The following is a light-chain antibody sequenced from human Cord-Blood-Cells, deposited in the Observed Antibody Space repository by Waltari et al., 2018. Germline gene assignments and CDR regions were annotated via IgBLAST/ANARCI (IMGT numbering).Light chain of an antibody. CDR3: QQYNSYSRT. V-gene: IGKV1-5*03. CDR2: KAS. J-gene: IGKJ1*01. Sequence: DTQMTQSPSTLSASVGDRVTITCRASQGISSWLAWYQQKPGKAPKLLIYKASSLESGVPSRFSGSGSGTEFTLTISSLQPDDFATYYCQQYNSYSRTFGQGTKVEIK. CDR1: QGISSW.